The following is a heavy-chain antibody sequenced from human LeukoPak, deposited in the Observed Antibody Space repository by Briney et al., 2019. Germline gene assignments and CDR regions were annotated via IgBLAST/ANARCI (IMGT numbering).Heavy chain of an antibody. CDR3: ARETASGYLGFDF. CDR1: GYTFTSFG. V-gene: IGHV1-18*01. D-gene: IGHD3-3*01. J-gene: IGHJ4*02. Sequence: ASVKVSCKASGYTFTSFGITWVRQAPGQGLEWMGWISAYGHTKLARNLQARVTVTIDTSTTTAYMELRSLSSDDTAVYFCARETASGYLGFDFWGQGTLVTVSS. CDR2: ISAYGHT.